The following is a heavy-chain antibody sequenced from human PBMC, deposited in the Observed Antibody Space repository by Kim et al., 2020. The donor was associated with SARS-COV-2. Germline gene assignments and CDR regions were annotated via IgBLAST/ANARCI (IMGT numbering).Heavy chain of an antibody. J-gene: IGHJ4*02. V-gene: IGHV3-74*01. Sequence: GGSLRLSCAASGFTSSSYWMHWVRQAPGKGLVWVSRINSDGRSTSYADSVKGRFTISRDNAKNTLYLQMNSLRAEDTAVYYCARRMYSNGWYYFDYWGQGTRVTVSS. CDR1: GFTSSSYW. CDR3: ARRMYSNGWYYFDY. CDR2: INSDGRST. D-gene: IGHD6-19*01.